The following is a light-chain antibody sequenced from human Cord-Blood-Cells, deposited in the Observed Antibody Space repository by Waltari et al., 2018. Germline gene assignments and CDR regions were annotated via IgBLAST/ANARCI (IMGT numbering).Light chain of an antibody. V-gene: IGKV3-15*01. J-gene: IGKJ2*03. Sequence: EIVMTHAPATLSVSPGERATRSCRANRSVSSNLALYQQKPGQAPRLLIYGASTRATGIPARFSGSGSGTEFTLTISSLQSEDFAVYYCQQYNNWPPYSFGQGTKLEIK. CDR1: RSVSSN. CDR2: GAS. CDR3: QQYNNWPPYS.